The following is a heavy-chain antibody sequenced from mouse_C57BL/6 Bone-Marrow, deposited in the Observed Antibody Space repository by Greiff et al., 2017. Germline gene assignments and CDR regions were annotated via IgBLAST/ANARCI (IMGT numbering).Heavy chain of an antibody. D-gene: IGHD1-1*02. V-gene: IGHV1-64*01. J-gene: IGHJ3*01. Sequence: VQLQQSGAELAKPGASVKLSCKASGYTFTSYWMHWVKQRPGQGLEWIGMIPPNSGSTNYNEKFKSKATLTVDKSSSTAYMQLSSLTSEDSAVYYCARDPYGPLAYWGQGTLVTVSA. CDR3: ARDPYGPLAY. CDR2: IPPNSGST. CDR1: GYTFTSYW.